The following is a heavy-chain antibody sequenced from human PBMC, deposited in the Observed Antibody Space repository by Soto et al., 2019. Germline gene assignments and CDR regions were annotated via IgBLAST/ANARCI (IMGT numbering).Heavy chain of an antibody. Sequence: QVHLVQSGAEVKKPGASVKVSCKASGYTFTSYGITWVRQAPGQGLEWMGWISAHNGNTDYAQKLQGRVIVTRDTAASTADMELRSLISDDRAGYYCARGRYGDYWGQGALVTVSS. J-gene: IGHJ4*02. V-gene: IGHV1-18*01. D-gene: IGHD1-1*01. CDR2: ISAHNGNT. CDR1: GYTFTSYG. CDR3: ARGRYGDY.